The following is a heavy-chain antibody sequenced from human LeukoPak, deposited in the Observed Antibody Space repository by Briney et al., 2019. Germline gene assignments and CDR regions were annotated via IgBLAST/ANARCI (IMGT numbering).Heavy chain of an antibody. CDR2: IRSTANGYAT. V-gene: IGHV3-73*01. CDR3: TGNYYGSGSYADFDY. CDR1: GFTFSGSA. J-gene: IGHJ4*02. Sequence: GGSLRLSCAASGFTFSGSALHWVRQASGKGLEWVGRIRSTANGYATAYAASVKGRFTISRDDSKNTAYLQMDSLKTEDTAVYYCTGNYYGSGSYADFDYWGQGALVTVSS. D-gene: IGHD3-10*01.